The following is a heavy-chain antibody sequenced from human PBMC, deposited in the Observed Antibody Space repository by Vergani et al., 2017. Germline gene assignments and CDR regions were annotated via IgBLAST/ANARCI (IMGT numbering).Heavy chain of an antibody. V-gene: IGHV1-8*01. D-gene: IGHD4/OR15-4a*01. Sequence: QVHLVQSGAEVQKPGSSVKVSCKASGYSFSSYDISWVRQATGQGLEWMGWMNPNSGTTGYAQKFQGRVTMTRNTSINTAYMELSRLSFEDAAVYYCARSTDYPDDYVSSDYFRRTLDVWGKGTTVTVS. CDR2: MNPNSGTT. CDR1: GYSFSSYD. CDR3: ARSTDYPDDYVSSDYFRRTLDV. J-gene: IGHJ6*03.